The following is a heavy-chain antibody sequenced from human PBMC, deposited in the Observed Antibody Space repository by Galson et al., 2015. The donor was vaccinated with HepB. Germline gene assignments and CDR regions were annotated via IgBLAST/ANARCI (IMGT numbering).Heavy chain of an antibody. CDR2: ISSSSSSI. Sequence: SLRLSCAASGFTFSSYSMNWVRQAPGKGLEWVSSISSSSSSIYYADSVKGRFTICNDNAKNSLYLQMNSLRAEDTAVYYGARDQVTCYDFWSGKGGMDVWGQGTTVTVSS. CDR3: ARDQVTCYDFWSGKGGMDV. J-gene: IGHJ6*02. V-gene: IGHV3-21*01. CDR1: GFTFSSYS. D-gene: IGHD3-3*01.